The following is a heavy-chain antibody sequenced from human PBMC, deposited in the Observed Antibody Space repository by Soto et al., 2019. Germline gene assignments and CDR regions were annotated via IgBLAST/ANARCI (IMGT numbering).Heavy chain of an antibody. CDR1: GFTFSSYA. D-gene: IGHD6-6*01. V-gene: IGHV3-30-3*01. CDR2: ISYDGSNK. CDR3: ARDCTYSSSSGYYYYGMDV. Sequence: PGGSLRLSCAASGFTFSSYAMHWVRQAPGKGLEWVAVISYDGSNKYYADSVKGRFTISRDNSKNTLYLQMNSLRAEDTAVYYCARDCTYSSSSGYYYYGMDVWGQGTTVTVSS. J-gene: IGHJ6*02.